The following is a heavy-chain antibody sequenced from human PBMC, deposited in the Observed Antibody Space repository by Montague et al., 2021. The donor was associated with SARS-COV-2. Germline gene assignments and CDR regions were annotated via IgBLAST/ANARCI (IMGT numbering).Heavy chain of an antibody. CDR3: ARHKRWRIAAAGRDFDY. CDR2: IYYSGST. D-gene: IGHD6-13*01. Sequence: SETLSLTCTVSGGSISSSSYYWGWIRQPPGKGLEWIGCIYYSGSTYYNPSLKSRVTISVDTSKNQFSLQLSSVPAADTAVYYCARHKRWRIAAAGRDFDYWGQGTLVTVSS. J-gene: IGHJ4*02. V-gene: IGHV4-39*01. CDR1: GGSISSSSYY.